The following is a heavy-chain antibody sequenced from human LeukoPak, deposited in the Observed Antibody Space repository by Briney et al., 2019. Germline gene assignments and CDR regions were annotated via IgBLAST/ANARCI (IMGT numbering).Heavy chain of an antibody. CDR2: IWYNGTKT. J-gene: IGHJ4*02. Sequence: QPGGPLRLSCTASGFNFSTHGMHWVRQAPGKGLEWMGIIWYNGTKTYYASSVRGRFTVSRDNSKNTLYLQMNSLRADDTAVYYCAKDSGTRVFDYWGQGTLVTVSS. V-gene: IGHV3-33*06. D-gene: IGHD1-7*01. CDR3: AKDSGTRVFDY. CDR1: GFNFSTHG.